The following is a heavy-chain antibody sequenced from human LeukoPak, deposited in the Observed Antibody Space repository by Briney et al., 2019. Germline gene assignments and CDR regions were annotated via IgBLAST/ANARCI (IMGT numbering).Heavy chain of an antibody. V-gene: IGHV4-39*07. CDR2: IYYSGST. D-gene: IGHD4-11*01. J-gene: IGHJ4*02. Sequence: SETLSLTCTVSGGSISSSSYYWGWIRQPPGKGLEWIGSIYYSGSTYYNPSLKSRVTISVDTSKNQFSLKLNSVTAADTAVYYCARDSEHTVTRGYYMDVWGQGTLVTVSS. CDR3: ARDSEHTVTRGYYMDV. CDR1: GGSISSSSYY.